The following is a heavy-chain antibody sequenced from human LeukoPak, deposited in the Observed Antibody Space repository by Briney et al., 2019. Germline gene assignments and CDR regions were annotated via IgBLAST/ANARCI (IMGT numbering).Heavy chain of an antibody. CDR3: ARELKRYCSGGSCYVLGY. D-gene: IGHD2-15*01. CDR2: INPNSGGT. J-gene: IGHJ4*02. CDR1: GYTFTGYY. V-gene: IGHV1-2*02. Sequence: ASVKVSCKASGYTFTGYYMHWVRQAPGQGLEWMGWINPNSGGTNYAQKFQGRVTMTRDTSISTAYMELSRLRSDDTAVYYCARELKRYCSGGSCYVLGYWGQGTLVTVSS.